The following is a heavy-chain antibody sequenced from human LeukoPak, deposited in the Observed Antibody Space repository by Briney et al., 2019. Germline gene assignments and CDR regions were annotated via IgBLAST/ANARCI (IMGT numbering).Heavy chain of an antibody. CDR2: IYTSGST. V-gene: IGHV4-4*07. CDR1: GGSISSYY. CDR3: LRFLEWSVIDY. J-gene: IGHJ4*02. D-gene: IGHD3-3*01. Sequence: SSETLSLTCTVSGGSISSYYWSWIRQPAGKGLEWIGRIYTSGSTNYNPSLKSRVTMSVDTSKNQFSLKLSSVTAADTAVYYCLRFLEWSVIDYWGQGTLVTVSS.